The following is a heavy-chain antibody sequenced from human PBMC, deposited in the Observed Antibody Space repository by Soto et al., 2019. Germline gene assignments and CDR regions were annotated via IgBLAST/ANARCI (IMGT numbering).Heavy chain of an antibody. CDR3: ARQDPYGSGSYPLDP. V-gene: IGHV4-39*01. Sequence: QLQLQESGPGLVKPSETLSLTCTVSGGSISSSSYYWGWIRQPPGKGLEWIGSIYYSGSTYYNPSLKSRVTISVDTSKNQFSLKLSSVTAADTAVYYCARQDPYGSGSYPLDPWGQGTLVTVSS. D-gene: IGHD3-10*01. CDR1: GGSISSSSYY. J-gene: IGHJ5*02. CDR2: IYYSGST.